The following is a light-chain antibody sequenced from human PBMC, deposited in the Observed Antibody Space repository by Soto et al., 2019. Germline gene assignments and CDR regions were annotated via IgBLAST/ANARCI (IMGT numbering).Light chain of an antibody. J-gene: IGLJ2*01. CDR2: EVT. V-gene: IGLV2-8*01. CDR3: SSYAGSNNLV. Sequence: QSVLTQPPSASGSPGQSVTISCTGTSSDVGGYNYVSWYQRHPGKAPKLMIYEVTERPSGVPGRFSGSKSGNTASLTVSGLQAEDEADYYCSSYAGSNNLVFGGGTKLTVL. CDR1: SSDVGGYNY.